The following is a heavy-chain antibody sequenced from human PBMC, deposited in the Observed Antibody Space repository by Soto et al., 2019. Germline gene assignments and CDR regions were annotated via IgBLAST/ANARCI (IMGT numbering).Heavy chain of an antibody. CDR2: IMPIFATP. CDR3: ARGKDRQQLGANYYYLLDV. V-gene: IGHV1-69*12. D-gene: IGHD3-3*02. CDR1: GGTFSTSA. J-gene: IGHJ6*02. Sequence: QVQLLQSGAEVKKPGSSVKVSCKAYGGTFSTSAISWVRQAPGEGLEWVGGIMPIFATPDYAQKFQVRVTISADESAATGSLEVTRLTTNDEAVYYCARGKDRQQLGANYYYLLDVWGQGTAITVSS.